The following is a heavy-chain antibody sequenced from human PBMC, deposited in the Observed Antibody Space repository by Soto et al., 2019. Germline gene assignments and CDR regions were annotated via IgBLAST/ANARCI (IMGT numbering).Heavy chain of an antibody. CDR3: ARGSVTTFRDYYYGMDV. J-gene: IGHJ6*02. CDR1: GYTLTELS. Sequence: ASVKVSCKVSGYTLTELSMHWVRQAPGQGLEWMGWINPNSGGTNYAQKFQGWVTMTRDTSISTAYMELSRLRSDDTAVYYCARGSVTTFRDYYYGMDVWGQGTTVTVSS. CDR2: INPNSGGT. D-gene: IGHD4-17*01. V-gene: IGHV1-2*04.